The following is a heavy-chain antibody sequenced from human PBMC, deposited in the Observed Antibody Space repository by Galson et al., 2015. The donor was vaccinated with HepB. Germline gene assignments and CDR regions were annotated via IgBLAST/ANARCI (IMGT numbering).Heavy chain of an antibody. J-gene: IGHJ6*02. CDR2: IIGSGDRT. CDR3: AKRSAGGRDKNYVMDF. V-gene: IGHV3-23*01. D-gene: IGHD2-15*01. CDR1: GFTFSIYT. Sequence: SLRLSCAASGFTFSIYTMRWVRQAPGKGLEWVSGIIGSGDRTYYADSVKGRFSISRDNSKNMLYLQMNSLRVEDTAVYYCAKRSAGGRDKNYVMDFWGQGTPVTVSS.